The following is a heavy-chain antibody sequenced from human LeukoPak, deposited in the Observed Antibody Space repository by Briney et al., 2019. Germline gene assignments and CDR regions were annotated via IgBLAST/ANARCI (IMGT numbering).Heavy chain of an antibody. V-gene: IGHV3-33*01. D-gene: IGHD5-12*01. J-gene: IGHJ6*03. CDR1: GFVFSYHG. CDR3: ARDGYGYNYMDV. CDR2: IWSDGTNT. Sequence: GGSLRLSCAASGFVFSYHGMHWVRQAPGKGLEWVAAIWSDGTNTNYAGSVKGRFTISRDISKNTLYLQLNSLRAEDTAVYYCARDGYGYNYMDVWGRGTTVTVSS.